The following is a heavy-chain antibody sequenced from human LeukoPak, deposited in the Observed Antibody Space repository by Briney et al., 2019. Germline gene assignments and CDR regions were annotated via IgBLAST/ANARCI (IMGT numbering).Heavy chain of an antibody. V-gene: IGHV3-33*01. CDR2: IWFDGSNK. CDR3: ARDAQMVDAFDI. Sequence: PGRSLRLSCAAPGFTFSSYGMHWVRQAPGKGLEWVAVIWFDGSNKYYADSVKGRFTISRDNSKNTLYLQMNSLRAEDTAVYYCARDAQMVDAFDIWGQGTMVTVSS. D-gene: IGHD2-8*01. CDR1: GFTFSSYG. J-gene: IGHJ3*02.